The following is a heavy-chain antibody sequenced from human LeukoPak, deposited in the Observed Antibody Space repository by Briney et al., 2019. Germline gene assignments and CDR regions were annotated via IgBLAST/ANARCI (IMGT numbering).Heavy chain of an antibody. V-gene: IGHV1-18*01. J-gene: IGHJ5*02. CDR2: ISAYNGNT. CDR3: ARGSPVMVRGVIPNWFDP. CDR1: GGTFSSFA. Sequence: GSSVKVSCKTSGGTFSSFAHTWVRQAPGQGLEWMGWISAYNGNTNYAQKLQGRVTMTTDTSTSTAYMELRSLRSDDTAVYYCARGSPVMVRGVIPNWFDPWGQGTLVTVSS. D-gene: IGHD3-10*01.